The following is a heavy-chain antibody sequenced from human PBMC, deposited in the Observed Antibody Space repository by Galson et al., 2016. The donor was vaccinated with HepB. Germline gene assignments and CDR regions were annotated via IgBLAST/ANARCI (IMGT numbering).Heavy chain of an antibody. J-gene: IGHJ6*02. V-gene: IGHV4-4*02. CDR2: IYHTGST. CDR3: ARDNSRFRDYNSRPLRGLDV. Sequence: ETLSLTCAVSGGSISSNNWWTWVRQPPGKGLEWIGDIYHTGSTNYNPSLKSRVTISVDKSKNQFSLKLTSVTAADTAVYYCARDNSRFRDYNSRPLRGLDVWGQGTTVTVS. CDR1: GGSISSNNW. D-gene: IGHD3-22*01.